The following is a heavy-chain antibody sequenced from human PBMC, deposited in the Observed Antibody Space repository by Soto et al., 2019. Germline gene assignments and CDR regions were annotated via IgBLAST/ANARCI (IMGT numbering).Heavy chain of an antibody. CDR2: INAGNGNT. CDR1: VYTFTSYG. CDR3: ARGGLLSHEYFDS. V-gene: IGHV1-3*01. Sequence: ASVKVFCKASVYTFTSYGISWVRQAPGQGLEWMGWINAGNGNTKYSQKFQGRVTITRDTSATTAYMELSSLRSEDTAVYYCARGGLLSHEYFDSWGQGTLVTVSS. J-gene: IGHJ4*02.